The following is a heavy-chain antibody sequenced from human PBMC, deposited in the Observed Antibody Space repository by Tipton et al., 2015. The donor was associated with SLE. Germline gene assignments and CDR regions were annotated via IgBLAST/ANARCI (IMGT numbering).Heavy chain of an antibody. CDR3: ARDPLVRSPGAGGFFDL. D-gene: IGHD3-16*02. J-gene: IGHJ4*01. CDR1: GYSIGSGFY. CDR2: VFHSGTT. V-gene: IGHV4-38-2*02. Sequence: TLSLTCTVSGYSIGSGFYWGWIRQPPGKGLEWIATVFHSGTTYYSPSLRSRLSVSIDTSKNQFSLKLTSVTAADTAVYYRARDPLVRSPGAGGFFDLWGHGTLVTVSS.